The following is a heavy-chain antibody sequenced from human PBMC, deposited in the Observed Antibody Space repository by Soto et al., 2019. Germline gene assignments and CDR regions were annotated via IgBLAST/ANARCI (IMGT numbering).Heavy chain of an antibody. V-gene: IGHV1-2*04. CDR3: AVGGVAAWYYYYYGMDV. D-gene: IGHD6-6*01. CDR2: INPNSGGT. Sequence: ASVKVSCKASGYTFTGYYMHWVRQAPGQGLEWMGWINPNSGGTNYAQKFQGWVTMTRDTSISTAYMELSRLRSDDTAVYYCAVGGVAAWYYYYYGMDVWGQGTTVTAP. J-gene: IGHJ6*02. CDR1: GYTFTGYY.